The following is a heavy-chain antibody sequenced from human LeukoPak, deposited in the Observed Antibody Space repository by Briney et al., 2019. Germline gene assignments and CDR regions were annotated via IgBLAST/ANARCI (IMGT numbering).Heavy chain of an antibody. CDR2: IRYDGSNK. Sequence: PGGSLRLSCAASGFTFSSYGMHWVRQAPGKGLEWVAFIRYDGSNKYYADSVKGRFTISRDNAKNSLYLQMNSLRAEDTAVYYCARDISLGAYFDYWGQGTLVTVSS. J-gene: IGHJ4*02. CDR3: ARDISLGAYFDY. CDR1: GFTFSSYG. V-gene: IGHV3-30*02.